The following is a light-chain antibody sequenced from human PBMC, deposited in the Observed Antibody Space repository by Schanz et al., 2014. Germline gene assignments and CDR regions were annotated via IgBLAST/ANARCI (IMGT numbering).Light chain of an antibody. CDR1: QGISSW. J-gene: IGKJ4*01. Sequence: DIQLTQSPSSVSASVGDRVTITCRARQGISSWIAWYQQKPGKAPKLLIYAASSLQSGVPSRFSGSGSGTDFTLTISSLQPEDVAIYYCQHYYSLPLTFGGGTKVELK. V-gene: IGKV1-12*01. CDR2: AAS. CDR3: QHYYSLPLT.